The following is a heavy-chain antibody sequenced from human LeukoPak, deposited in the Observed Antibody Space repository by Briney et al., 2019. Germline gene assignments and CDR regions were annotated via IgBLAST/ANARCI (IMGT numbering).Heavy chain of an antibody. Sequence: ASVKVSCKASGYTFTSYDINWVRQATGQGLEWMGWMNPNSGNIGYAQKFQGRVTMTRNTSISTAYMELSSLRSEDTAVYYCARNVYDFWSGYPTYYFDYWGQGTLVTVFS. CDR3: ARNVYDFWSGYPTYYFDY. V-gene: IGHV1-8*01. D-gene: IGHD3-3*01. CDR1: GYTFTSYD. J-gene: IGHJ4*02. CDR2: MNPNSGNI.